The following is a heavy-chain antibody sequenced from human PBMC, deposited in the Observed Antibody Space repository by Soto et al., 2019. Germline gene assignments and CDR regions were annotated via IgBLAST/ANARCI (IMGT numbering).Heavy chain of an antibody. D-gene: IGHD1-26*01. Sequence: QLQQWGAGLLKPSETLSLTCVVSAGSFSTYYYNWIRQSPGKGLEGIGEISQSGSNNYSPSLTSRVTMSLDQGTLHVSLALTSVPAADTAVYYCARGGSNDRQVAYDISGQVTMVSVSS. V-gene: IGHV4-34*01. J-gene: IGHJ3*02. CDR1: AGSFSTYY. CDR2: ISQSGSN. CDR3: ARGGSNDRQVAYDI.